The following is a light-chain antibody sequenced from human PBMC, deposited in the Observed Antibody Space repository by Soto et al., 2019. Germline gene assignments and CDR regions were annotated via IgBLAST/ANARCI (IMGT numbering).Light chain of an antibody. V-gene: IGLV2-23*03. Sequence: QSVLTQPASVSGSPGQSITISCTGTSSDVGSHNIVSWYQQHPGNAPKLMIYEGSKRPSGISNRFSASKSGITASLTISGLQAEDEADYYCCSYAGSSTFVVFGGGTKLTVL. CDR1: SSDVGSHNI. CDR2: EGS. J-gene: IGLJ2*01. CDR3: CSYAGSSTFVV.